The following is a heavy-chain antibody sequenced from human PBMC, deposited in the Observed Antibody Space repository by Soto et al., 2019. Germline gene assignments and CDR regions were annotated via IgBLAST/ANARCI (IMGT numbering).Heavy chain of an antibody. Sequence: PSETLSLTCTVSGGSISSTGYNWGWIRQPPGKGLEWIGSIYYSGSTYNNPSLESRLTIFVDTSKNQFSLKLRSVTAADTAVYYCARKKQGYNNWFDPWGQGTLVTVSS. CDR1: GGSISSTGYN. J-gene: IGHJ5*02. CDR3: ARKKQGYNNWFDP. D-gene: IGHD2-15*01. V-gene: IGHV4-39*01. CDR2: IYYSGST.